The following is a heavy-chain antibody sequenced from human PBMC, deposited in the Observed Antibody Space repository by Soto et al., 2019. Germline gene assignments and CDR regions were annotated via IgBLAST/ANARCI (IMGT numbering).Heavy chain of an antibody. D-gene: IGHD1-26*01. CDR1: GFTFSAYG. Sequence: EVQLLESGGGLVQPGGSLRLSCAASGFTFSAYGMTWVRQAPGKGLEWVSGISSSGSSTYYAASVKGRFTISRDNSKNTPNVQMYSLRADDTAVYYCGRDNMWALPRQVDCWGQGTLVTVSS. CDR2: ISSSGSST. J-gene: IGHJ4*02. V-gene: IGHV3-23*01. CDR3: GRDNMWALPRQVDC.